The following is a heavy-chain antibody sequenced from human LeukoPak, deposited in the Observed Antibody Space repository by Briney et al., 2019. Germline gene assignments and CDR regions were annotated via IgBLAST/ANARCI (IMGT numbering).Heavy chain of an antibody. Sequence: KTSETLSLTCAVNGGSFSGYYWTWIRQSPGKGLEWIGEINHSGSTNYNASLKSRVTISEDTSENQFSLKMTSVTAADTAVYYCARGRWGGNAFDIWGQGTMVTVSS. CDR3: ARGRWGGNAFDI. D-gene: IGHD3-10*01. V-gene: IGHV4-34*01. CDR2: INHSGST. CDR1: GGSFSGYY. J-gene: IGHJ3*02.